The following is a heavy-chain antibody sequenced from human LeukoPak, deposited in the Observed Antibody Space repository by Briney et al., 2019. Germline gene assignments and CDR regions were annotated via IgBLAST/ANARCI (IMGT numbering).Heavy chain of an antibody. J-gene: IGHJ4*02. CDR3: ARDIYDSSGYYGYYFDY. V-gene: IGHV3-30-3*01. Sequence: GGSLRLSCAASGFTFSSYAMHLVRQAPGKGLEWVAVISYDGSNKYYADSVKGRFTISRDNSKNTLYLQMNSLRAEDTAVYYCARDIYDSSGYYGYYFDYWGQGTLVTVSS. CDR1: GFTFSSYA. CDR2: ISYDGSNK. D-gene: IGHD3-22*01.